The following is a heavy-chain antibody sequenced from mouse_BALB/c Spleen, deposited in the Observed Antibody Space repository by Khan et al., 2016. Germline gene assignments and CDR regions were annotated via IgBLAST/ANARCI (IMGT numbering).Heavy chain of an antibody. J-gene: IGHJ2*01. Sequence: VQLKESGPDLVKPSQSLSLTCTVTGYSIPSHYSWHWIRHFPGNKLEWMGYIHYSGSTNYNPSLKSRISITRDTSKNQFFLQLNSVPTEDTATYYVATSTSCYWYYFDYWGQGTTLTVSS. CDR2: IHYSGST. V-gene: IGHV3-1*02. D-gene: IGHD3-1*01. CDR3: ATSTSCYWYYFDY. CDR1: GYSIPSHYS.